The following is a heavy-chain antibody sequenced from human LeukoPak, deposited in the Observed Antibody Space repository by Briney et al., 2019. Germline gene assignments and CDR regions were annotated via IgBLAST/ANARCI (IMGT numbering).Heavy chain of an antibody. CDR1: GFTFTGYY. CDR2: INPNSGGT. D-gene: IGHD3-10*01. Sequence: ASVKVSCKASGFTFTGYYMHWVRQAPGQGLEWMGWINPNSGGTNYAQRFQGRVTMTGDTSINTAYMELSRLRSDDTAVYYCARDLWFGELSFDYWGQGTLVTVSS. V-gene: IGHV1-2*02. CDR3: ARDLWFGELSFDY. J-gene: IGHJ4*02.